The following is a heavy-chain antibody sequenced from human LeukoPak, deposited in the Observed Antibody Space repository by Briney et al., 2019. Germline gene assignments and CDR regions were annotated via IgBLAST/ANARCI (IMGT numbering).Heavy chain of an antibody. D-gene: IGHD6-19*01. CDR1: GFSFSKYA. Sequence: GGSLRLSCTTSGFSFSKYAMSWVRQAPGKGLEWLSGISGSGGTTFYADSVKGRLAISRDNSKSTLYLQINNLSAEDAAVYYCAKDGRRTYSSGWYGYWGQGTLVTVSS. V-gene: IGHV3-23*01. J-gene: IGHJ4*02. CDR3: AKDGRRTYSSGWYGY. CDR2: ISGSGGTT.